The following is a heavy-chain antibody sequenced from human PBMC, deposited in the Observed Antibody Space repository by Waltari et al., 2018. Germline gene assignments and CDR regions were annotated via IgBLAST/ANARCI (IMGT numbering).Heavy chain of an antibody. CDR2: IYTSGST. J-gene: IGHJ4*02. V-gene: IGHV4-4*07. Sequence: QVQLQESGPGLVTPSETLSLTCNVSGGPISRSYWRWIRQPAGKGREWIWRIYTSGSTNYNPSLKSRVTMSVDTSKNQFSLKLSSVTAADTAVYYCARSSSSLQDDYWGQGTLVTVSS. CDR1: GGPISRSY. D-gene: IGHD6-6*01. CDR3: ARSSSSLQDDY.